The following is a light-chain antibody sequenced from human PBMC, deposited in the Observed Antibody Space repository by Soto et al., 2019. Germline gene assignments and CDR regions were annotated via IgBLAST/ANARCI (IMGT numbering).Light chain of an antibody. Sequence: QSALTQPPSVSGSPGQSVTISCTGTSNDLGSYDRVSWYQQPPGTAPKLMIYEVNRRPSGVPDRFSGSKSGNTASLTISGLQAEDEADYYCSSYTSSNTLVFGGGTKLTVL. CDR3: SSYTSSNTLV. CDR1: SNDLGSYDR. CDR2: EVN. V-gene: IGLV2-18*02. J-gene: IGLJ3*02.